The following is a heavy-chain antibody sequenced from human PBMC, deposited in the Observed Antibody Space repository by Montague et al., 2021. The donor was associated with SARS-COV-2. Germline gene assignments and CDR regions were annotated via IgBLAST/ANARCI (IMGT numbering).Heavy chain of an antibody. D-gene: IGHD1-26*01. Sequence: SETLPLTCAVYGGSFSGYYWSWIRQPPGKGLEWIGEINHSGSTNYNPSLKSRVTISVDTSKNQFSLKLSSVTAADTAVYYCARGRVVGALAFYYYYGMDVWGQGTTVTVSS. CDR1: GGSFSGYY. CDR3: ARGRVVGALAFYYYYGMDV. J-gene: IGHJ6*02. CDR2: INHSGST. V-gene: IGHV4-34*01.